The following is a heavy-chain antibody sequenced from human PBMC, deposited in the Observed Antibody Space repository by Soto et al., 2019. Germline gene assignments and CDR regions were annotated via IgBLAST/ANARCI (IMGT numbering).Heavy chain of an antibody. CDR1: GFTFSSYS. CDR3: ARLLQSWFDP. CDR2: ISSSSGTI. D-gene: IGHD2-15*01. V-gene: IGHV3-48*02. J-gene: IGHJ5*02. Sequence: GGSLRLSCAASGFTFSSYSMSWVRQAPGKGLEWVSYISSSSGTIYYADSVKGRFTISRDNAKNSLYLQMNSLRDEDTAVYYCARLLQSWFDPWGQGTLVTVSS.